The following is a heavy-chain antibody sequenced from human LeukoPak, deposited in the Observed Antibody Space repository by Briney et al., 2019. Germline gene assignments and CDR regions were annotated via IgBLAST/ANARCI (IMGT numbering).Heavy chain of an antibody. D-gene: IGHD2-21*02. CDR1: GFTFSNAW. CDR2: IKSKTDGGTT. Sequence: PGGSLRLSCAASGFTFSNAWMSWVRQAPGKGLEWVGRIKSKTDGGTTDYAAPVKGRFTISRDDSKNTLYLQMNSLKTEDTAVYYSTTDSAIAYCGGDCYPNFDYWGQGTLVTVSS. J-gene: IGHJ4*02. CDR3: TTDSAIAYCGGDCYPNFDY. V-gene: IGHV3-15*01.